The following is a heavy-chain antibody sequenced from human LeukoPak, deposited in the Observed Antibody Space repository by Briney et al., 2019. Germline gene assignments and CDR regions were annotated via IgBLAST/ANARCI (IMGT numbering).Heavy chain of an antibody. J-gene: IGHJ5*02. D-gene: IGHD6-19*01. CDR3: ARDHGVGYSSGWPPRNWFDP. V-gene: IGHV3-30*04. CDR1: GLTFSNYA. Sequence: PGRSLRLSCAASGLTFSNYAMHWVRQAPGKGLEWVAVISYDGSNKYYADSVKDRFTISRDNSKNTLYLQVNSLRAEDTAVYYCARDHGVGYSSGWPPRNWFDPWGQGTLVTVSS. CDR2: ISYDGSNK.